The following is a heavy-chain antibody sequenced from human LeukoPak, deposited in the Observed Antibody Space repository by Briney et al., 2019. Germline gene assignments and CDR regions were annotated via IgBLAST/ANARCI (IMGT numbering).Heavy chain of an antibody. CDR1: GGSISSSSYY. Sequence: SETLSLTCTVSGGSISSSSYYWGWIRQPPGKGLEWIVSIYYSGSTYYNPSLKSRVTISVDTSKNQFSLKLSSVTAADTAVYYCARATTVAGTRRRTPRGFDYWGQGTLVTVSS. J-gene: IGHJ4*02. CDR2: IYYSGST. D-gene: IGHD6-19*01. V-gene: IGHV4-39*07. CDR3: ARATTVAGTRRRTPRGFDY.